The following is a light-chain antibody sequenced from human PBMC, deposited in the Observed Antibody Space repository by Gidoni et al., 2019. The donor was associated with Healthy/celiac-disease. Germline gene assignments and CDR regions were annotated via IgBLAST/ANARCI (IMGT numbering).Light chain of an antibody. Sequence: DIVLTQSPATLSLSPGERATLSCSASQSVSSYLAWYQQKPGQAPRLLIYDASNRATGIPARFSGSGSGTDFTLTISSLEPEDFAVYYCQQRSNWPLTFGGGTKVEI. CDR3: QQRSNWPLT. CDR2: DAS. CDR1: QSVSSY. J-gene: IGKJ4*01. V-gene: IGKV3-11*01.